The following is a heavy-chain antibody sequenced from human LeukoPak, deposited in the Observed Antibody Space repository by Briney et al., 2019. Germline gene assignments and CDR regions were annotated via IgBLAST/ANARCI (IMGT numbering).Heavy chain of an antibody. V-gene: IGHV3-53*01. D-gene: IGHD5-12*01. J-gene: IGHJ2*01. Sequence: GGSLRLSCAASGFTVSSNYMSWVRQAPGKGLEWVSAISGSGGSTYYADSVKGRLIISRDNAKNSLYLQMNSLRAEDTAMYYCARVELGGSWFFDLWGRGTLVTVSS. CDR3: ARVELGGSWFFDL. CDR1: GFTVSSNY. CDR2: ISGSGGST.